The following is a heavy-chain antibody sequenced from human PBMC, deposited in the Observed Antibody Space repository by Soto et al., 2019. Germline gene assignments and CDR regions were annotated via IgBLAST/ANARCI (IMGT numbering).Heavy chain of an antibody. D-gene: IGHD1-26*01. CDR3: ARDGVGATTFFGFLDY. V-gene: IGHV3-33*08. J-gene: IGHJ4*02. CDR1: ASIFKGHG. CDR2: IRYDGSDE. Sequence: GGSLRLSCAASASIFKGHGMHWVRQAPEKWLEWVAIIRYDGSDEHYGDSVKGRFTISRENSKNMLYLQMNSLRAEDTSVYYCARDGVGATTFFGFLDYWGQGTLVTVSS.